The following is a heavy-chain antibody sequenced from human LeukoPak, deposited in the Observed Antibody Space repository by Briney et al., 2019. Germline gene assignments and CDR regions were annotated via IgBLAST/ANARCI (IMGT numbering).Heavy chain of an antibody. CDR2: IGHGGIHT. CDR1: GFTFSSYA. Sequence: GGSLRLSCAASGFTFSSYAMSWVRQAPGKGLEWVSGIGHGGIHTYYADSVKGRFTISRDNAKNSLYLQMNSLRAEDTAVYFCARVGYNSGWYEYWGQGTLVTVSS. CDR3: ARVGYNSGWYEY. D-gene: IGHD6-19*01. V-gene: IGHV3-21*01. J-gene: IGHJ4*02.